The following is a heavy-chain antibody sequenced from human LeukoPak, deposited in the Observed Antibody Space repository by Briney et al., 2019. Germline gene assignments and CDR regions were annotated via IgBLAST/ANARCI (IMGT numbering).Heavy chain of an antibody. J-gene: IGHJ5*02. CDR2: MDPDGRTI. Sequence: PGGSPRLSCAASGFTLSSYWMHSVRQAPGRGLEWVSRMDPDGRTIDYADSVKGRFTISRDNAKDTLYLQMSSLTDEDTAVYYFISDLCGRDDQWGRGTLVTVSS. V-gene: IGHV3-74*01. CDR3: ISDLCGRDDQ. D-gene: IGHD1-1*01. CDR1: GFTLSSYW.